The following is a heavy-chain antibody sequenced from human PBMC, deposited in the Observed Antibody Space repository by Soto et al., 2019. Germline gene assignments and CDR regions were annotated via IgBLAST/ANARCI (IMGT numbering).Heavy chain of an antibody. CDR1: GFTFSSYA. D-gene: IGHD3-22*01. CDR3: VKDYYDSSGYYYVGDY. J-gene: IGHJ4*02. CDR2: ISGSGGST. V-gene: IGHV3-23*01. Sequence: EVQVLESGGGLVQPGGSLRLSCAASGFTFSSYAMSWVRQAPGKGLEWVSAISGSGGSTYYADSVKGRFTISRDNSKNTLYLQMNSLRAEDTAVYYCVKDYYDSSGYYYVGDYWGQGTLVTVSS.